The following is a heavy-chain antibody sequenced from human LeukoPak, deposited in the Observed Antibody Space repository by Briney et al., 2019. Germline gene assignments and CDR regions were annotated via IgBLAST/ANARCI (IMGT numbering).Heavy chain of an antibody. J-gene: IGHJ3*02. CDR3: AREAYCSSTSCHEGANAFDI. CDR2: INPNGGGT. CDR1: GYTFTGYY. Sequence: ASVKVSCKASGYTFTGYYMHWVRQAPGQGLEWMGWINPNGGGTNYAQKFQGWVTMTRDTSISTAYMELSRLRSDDTAVYYCAREAYCSSTSCHEGANAFDIWGQGTMVTVSS. D-gene: IGHD2-2*01. V-gene: IGHV1-2*04.